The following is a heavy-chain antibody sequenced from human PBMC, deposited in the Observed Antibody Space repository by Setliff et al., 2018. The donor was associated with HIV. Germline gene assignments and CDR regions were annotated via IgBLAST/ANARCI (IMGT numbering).Heavy chain of an antibody. D-gene: IGHD5-12*01. Sequence: RASVKVSCKASGGTFSSYAISWVRQAPGQGLEWMGGIIPIFGTANYAQKFEGRVTITTDESTSTAYVELSSLRSEDAAVYYCARQNYDGNSWDIWGQGTMVTVSS. CDR2: IIPIFGTA. CDR1: GGTFSSYA. V-gene: IGHV1-69*05. J-gene: IGHJ3*02. CDR3: ARQNYDGNSWDI.